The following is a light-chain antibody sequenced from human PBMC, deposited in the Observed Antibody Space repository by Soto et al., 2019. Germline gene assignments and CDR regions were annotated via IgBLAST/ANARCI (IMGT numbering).Light chain of an antibody. CDR1: SSNIGAGFD. J-gene: IGLJ1*01. V-gene: IGLV1-40*01. CDR3: QSYDSSLNTYV. Sequence: QPVLTQPPSVSGAPGQRVTISCTGSSSNIGAGFDVHWYQQLPGAAPQLLIYANSNRPSGVPDRISGSKSGTSASLAITGLQAEDEADYYCQSYDSSLNTYVFGTGTKLTVL. CDR2: ANS.